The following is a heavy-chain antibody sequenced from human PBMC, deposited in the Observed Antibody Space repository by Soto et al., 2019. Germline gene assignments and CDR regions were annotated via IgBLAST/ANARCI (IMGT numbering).Heavy chain of an antibody. D-gene: IGHD2-15*01. CDR2: IKSKPDGGTT. CDR1: GFPFDNTW. Sequence: GASLTLYCAPDGFPFDNTWMRRVSRAPWEGREWVGRIKSKPDGGTTDYAAPVKGRFTISRDDSKNTLYLQMNSLKTEETAVYYCTPLGYCSGGSCDSPPWSWYYYGMDVWGQGTTVTVSS. CDR3: TPLGYCSGGSCDSPPWSWYYYGMDV. V-gene: IGHV3-15*01. J-gene: IGHJ6*02.